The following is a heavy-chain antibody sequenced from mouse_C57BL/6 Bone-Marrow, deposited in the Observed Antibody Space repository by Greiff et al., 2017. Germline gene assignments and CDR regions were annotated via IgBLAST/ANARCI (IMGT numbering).Heavy chain of an antibody. CDR2: INPSNGGT. D-gene: IGHD1-1*01. CDR3: ARYADYYGSSPVAY. J-gene: IGHJ3*01. V-gene: IGHV1-53*01. Sequence: QVHVKQPGTELVKPGASVKLSCKASGYTFTSYWMHWVKQRPGQGLEWIGNINPSNGGTNYNEKFKSKATLTVDKSSSTAYMQLSSLTAEDSAVYYCARYADYYGSSPVAYWGQGTLVTVSA. CDR1: GYTFTSYW.